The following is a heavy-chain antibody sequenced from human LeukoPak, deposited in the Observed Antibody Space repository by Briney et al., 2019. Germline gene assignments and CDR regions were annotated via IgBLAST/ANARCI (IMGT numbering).Heavy chain of an antibody. CDR1: GLTFSSYE. CDR3: ARGSGSYRYNWFDP. Sequence: GGSLRLSCAASGLTFSSYEMNWVRQAPGKGLEWVSYISSSGSTIYYADSVKGRFTISRDNAKNSLYLQMNSLRAEDTAVYYCARGSGSYRYNWFDPWGQGTLVTVSS. D-gene: IGHD1-26*01. J-gene: IGHJ5*02. CDR2: ISSSGSTI. V-gene: IGHV3-48*03.